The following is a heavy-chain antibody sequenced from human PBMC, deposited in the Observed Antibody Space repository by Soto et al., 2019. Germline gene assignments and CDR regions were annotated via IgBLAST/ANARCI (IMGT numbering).Heavy chain of an antibody. D-gene: IGHD3-9*01. CDR3: ARHIPSGYNDAFDI. CDR1: GFSLSTSGVG. J-gene: IGHJ3*02. V-gene: IGHV2-5*02. CDR2: IYWDDDK. Sequence: QITLKESGPTLVKPTQTLTLTCTFSGFSLSTSGVGVGWIRQPPGKALEWVTLIYWDDDKRNSPSLKSRITITKDTYKSQVVLTMSNMDPVDTGTYYCARHIPSGYNDAFDIWGQWTMVTVSS.